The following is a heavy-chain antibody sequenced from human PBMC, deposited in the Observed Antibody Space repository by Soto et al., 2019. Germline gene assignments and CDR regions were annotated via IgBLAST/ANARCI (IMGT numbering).Heavy chain of an antibody. CDR2: IYPGDSDT. V-gene: IGHV5-51*01. J-gene: IGHJ6*02. CDR3: ARSPYGSGSYYKYYYGMDV. CDR1: GYSFTSYW. Sequence: GESLKISCKGSGYSFTSYWIGWVRQMPGKGLEWMGIIYPGDSDTRYSPSFQGQVIISADKSISTAYLQWSSLKASDTAMYYCARSPYGSGSYYKYYYGMDVWGQGTTVTVSS. D-gene: IGHD3-10*01.